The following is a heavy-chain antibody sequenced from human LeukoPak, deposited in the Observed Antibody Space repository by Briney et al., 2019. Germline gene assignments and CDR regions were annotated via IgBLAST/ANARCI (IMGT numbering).Heavy chain of an antibody. CDR2: ISGSGGST. CDR1: GFTFSSSA. V-gene: IGHV3-23*01. J-gene: IGHJ4*02. CDR3: AKRWFPARAIDY. D-gene: IGHD2-15*01. Sequence: GGSLRLSCAASGFTFSSSAMSWVRQAPGKGLEWVSAISGSGGSTYYADSVKGRFTISRDNSKNTLYLQMNSLRAEDTAVYYCAKRWFPARAIDYWGQGTLVTVSS.